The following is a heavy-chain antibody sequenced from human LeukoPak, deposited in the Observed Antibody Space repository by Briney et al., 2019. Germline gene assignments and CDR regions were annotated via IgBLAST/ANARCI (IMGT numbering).Heavy chain of an antibody. V-gene: IGHV3-7*01. D-gene: IGHD6-19*01. CDR2: IKYDGSHK. CDR3: ARLAEAGFDY. Sequence: GGSLRLSCAASGFTFSRYWMSWVRQAPGKGLEWVSNIKYDGSHKYYVDSVKGRFTLSRDNARNSLYLQMNSLRADDTAVYYCARLAEAGFDYWGQGTLVTVSS. J-gene: IGHJ4*02. CDR1: GFTFSRYW.